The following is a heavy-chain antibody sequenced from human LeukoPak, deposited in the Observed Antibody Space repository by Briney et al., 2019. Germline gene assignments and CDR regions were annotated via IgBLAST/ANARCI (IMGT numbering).Heavy chain of an antibody. D-gene: IGHD3-22*01. CDR1: GGSISSYY. V-gene: IGHV4-59*01. CDR3: ARTDSSGYYSPFDY. Sequence: SETLSLTCTVSGGSISSYYWSWIRQPPGKGLERIGYTYYSGSTNYNPSLKSRVTISVDTSKNQFSLKLSSVTAADTAVYYCARTDSSGYYSPFDYWGQGTLVTVSS. J-gene: IGHJ4*02. CDR2: TYYSGST.